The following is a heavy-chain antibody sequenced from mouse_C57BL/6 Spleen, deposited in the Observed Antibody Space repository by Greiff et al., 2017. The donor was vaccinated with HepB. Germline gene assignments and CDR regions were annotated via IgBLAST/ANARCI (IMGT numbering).Heavy chain of an antibody. D-gene: IGHD2-1*01. J-gene: IGHJ3*01. CDR2: INPNNGGT. CDR1: GYTFTDYN. Sequence: VQLKQSGPELVKPGASVKIPCKASGYTFTDYNMDWVKQSHGKSLEWIGDINPNNGGTIYNQKFKGKATLTVDKSSSTAYMELRSLTSEDTAVYYCARIASSYGNRTGFAYWGQGTLVTVSA. CDR3: ARIASSYGNRTGFAY. V-gene: IGHV1-18*01.